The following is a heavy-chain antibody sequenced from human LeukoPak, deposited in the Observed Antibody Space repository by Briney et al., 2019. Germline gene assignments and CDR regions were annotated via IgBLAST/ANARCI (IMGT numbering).Heavy chain of an antibody. CDR2: ISSSSYI. V-gene: IGHV3-21*01. CDR1: GFTFSSYS. Sequence: PGGSLRLSCAASGFTFSSYSMNWVRQAPGKGLEWVSSISSSSYIYYADSVKGRFTISRDNAKNSLYLQMNSLRAEDTAVYYCARDRGDIVVVPAADWGQGTLVTVSS. J-gene: IGHJ4*02. CDR3: ARDRGDIVVVPAAD. D-gene: IGHD2-2*01.